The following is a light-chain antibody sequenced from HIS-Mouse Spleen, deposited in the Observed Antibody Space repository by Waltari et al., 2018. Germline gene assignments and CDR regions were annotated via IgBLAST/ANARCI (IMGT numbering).Light chain of an antibody. CDR3: QQLNSYPPT. Sequence: DIQLTQSPSFLSASVGDRLTIPCRASQGISSYLAWYQQKPGKAPKLLIYAASTLQSGVPSRFSGSGSGTEFTLTISSLQPEDFATYYCQQLNSYPPTFGQGTKVEIK. CDR2: AAS. J-gene: IGKJ1*01. CDR1: QGISSY. V-gene: IGKV1-9*01.